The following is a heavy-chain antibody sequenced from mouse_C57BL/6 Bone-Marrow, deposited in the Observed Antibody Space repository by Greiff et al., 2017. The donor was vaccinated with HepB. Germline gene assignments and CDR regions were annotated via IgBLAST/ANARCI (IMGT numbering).Heavy chain of an antibody. J-gene: IGHJ4*01. Sequence: VQLQQPGAELVMPGASVKLSCKASGYTFTSYWMHWVKQRPGQGLEWIGEIDPSDSYTNYNQKFKGKSTLTVDKSSSTAYIQISSLTSEDSAVYYCARPITAVVAPYAMDYWGQGTSVTVSS. CDR3: ARPITAVVAPYAMDY. CDR2: IDPSDSYT. D-gene: IGHD1-1*01. CDR1: GYTFTSYW. V-gene: IGHV1-69*01.